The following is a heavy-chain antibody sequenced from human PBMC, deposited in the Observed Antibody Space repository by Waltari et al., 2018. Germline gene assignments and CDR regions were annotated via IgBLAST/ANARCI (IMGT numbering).Heavy chain of an antibody. CDR2: IYHGGST. J-gene: IGHJ5*02. V-gene: IGHV4-38-2*01. CDR3: ARGPKGRVVVPAAIEFDP. D-gene: IGHD2-2*01. Sequence: QVQLQESGPGLVKPSETLSLTCAVSGYSISSGYYWGWIRQPPGKGLEWVGSIYHGGSTCYHPSLKSRVTISVGTSKNQFSLKLSSVTAADTAVYYCARGPKGRVVVPAAIEFDPWGQGTLVTVSS. CDR1: GYSISSGYY.